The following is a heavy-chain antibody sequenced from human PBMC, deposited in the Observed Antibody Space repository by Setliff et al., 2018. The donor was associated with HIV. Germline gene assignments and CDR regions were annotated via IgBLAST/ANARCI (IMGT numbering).Heavy chain of an antibody. CDR1: EFSFSNYW. CDR2: INSDGTST. Sequence: GGSLRLSCVASEFSFSNYWMQWVRQVAGRGLVWVARINSDGTSTMYADSVRGRLTVSRDNARNTLYLQMDSLRVEDTAIYYCARDSAVIATTDAFDLWGQGTMVTVSS. J-gene: IGHJ3*01. V-gene: IGHV3-74*03. D-gene: IGHD3-22*01. CDR3: ARDSAVIATTDAFDL.